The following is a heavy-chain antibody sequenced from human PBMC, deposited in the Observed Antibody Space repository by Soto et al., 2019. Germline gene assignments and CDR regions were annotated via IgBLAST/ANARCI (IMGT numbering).Heavy chain of an antibody. D-gene: IGHD4-17*01. CDR3: ARDHYGDYAPFDY. CDR1: GFTVSSNY. V-gene: IGHV3-66*01. J-gene: IGHJ4*02. Sequence: EVQLVESGGGLVQPGGSLRLSCAASGFTVSSNYMSWVRQAPGKGLEWVSVIYSGGSTYYADSVKGRFTISRDNSMNTLYLQMNSLRAEDTAVYYCARDHYGDYAPFDYWGQGTLVTVSS. CDR2: IYSGGST.